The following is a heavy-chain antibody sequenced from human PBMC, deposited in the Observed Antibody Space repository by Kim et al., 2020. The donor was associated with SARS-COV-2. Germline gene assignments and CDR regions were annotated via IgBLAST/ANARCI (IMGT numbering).Heavy chain of an antibody. J-gene: IGHJ6*03. D-gene: IGHD1-1*01. CDR2: ISSSSSYI. CDR3: ARGTGYYYYMDV. V-gene: IGHV3-21*01. Sequence: GGSLRLSCAASGFTFSSYSMNWVRQAPGKGLEWVSSISSSSSYIYYADSVKGRFTISRDNAKNSLYLQMNSLRAEDTAVYYCARGTGYYYYMDVWGKGTTVIVSS. CDR1: GFTFSSYS.